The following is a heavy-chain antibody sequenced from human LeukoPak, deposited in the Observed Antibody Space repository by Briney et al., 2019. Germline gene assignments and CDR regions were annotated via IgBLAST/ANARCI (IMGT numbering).Heavy chain of an antibody. J-gene: IGHJ4*02. Sequence: SVKVSCKASGGTFSSYAISWVRQAPGQGLEWMGRVIPIFGIANYAQKFQGRVTITADKSTSTAYMELSSLRSEDTAVYYCACGGTTFDYWGQGTLITVSS. CDR2: VIPIFGIA. CDR3: ACGGTTFDY. D-gene: IGHD1-14*01. CDR1: GGTFSSYA. V-gene: IGHV1-69*04.